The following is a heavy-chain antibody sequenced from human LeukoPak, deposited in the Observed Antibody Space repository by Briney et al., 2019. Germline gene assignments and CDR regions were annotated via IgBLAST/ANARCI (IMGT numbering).Heavy chain of an antibody. CDR2: IYYSGST. Sequence: PSETLSLTCTVSGGSISSYYWSWIRQPPGKGLEWIGYIYYSGSTNYNPSLKSRVTISVDTSKNQFSLKLSSVTAADTAVYYCAGTSQTSYDVLTGYYNVIFDYWGQGTLVTVSS. D-gene: IGHD3-9*01. V-gene: IGHV4-59*08. CDR1: GGSISSYY. J-gene: IGHJ4*02. CDR3: AGTSQTSYDVLTGYYNVIFDY.